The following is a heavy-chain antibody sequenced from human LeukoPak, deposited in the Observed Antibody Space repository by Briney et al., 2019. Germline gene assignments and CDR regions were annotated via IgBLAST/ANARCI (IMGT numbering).Heavy chain of an antibody. J-gene: IGHJ4*02. V-gene: IGHV3-30*03. CDR1: GFTFSSYS. D-gene: IGHD3-22*01. Sequence: PGGSLRLSCAAPGFTFSSYSMNWVRQAPGKGLEWVSFISYDGSTKYYADSVRGRFTVSRDNSKNTLYLQMNSLRAEDTAVFYCARVTPPSYYDYRGYFDSWGQGTLVTVSS. CDR2: ISYDGSTK. CDR3: ARVTPPSYYDYRGYFDS.